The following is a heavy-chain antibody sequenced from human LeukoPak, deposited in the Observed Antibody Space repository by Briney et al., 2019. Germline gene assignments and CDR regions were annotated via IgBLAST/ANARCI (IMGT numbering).Heavy chain of an antibody. D-gene: IGHD2-21*02. CDR2: INPSVDVT. J-gene: IGHJ4*02. Sequence: ASVNVSCMASGYTFSSHSMHWVRQAPGQGLEGMGIINPSVDVTTYAQNFQGRVIMTRDMSTSTVNMELSSLRSEDTAVYYCARDRDWHFDYWGQGTLVTVSS. CDR1: GYTFSSHS. V-gene: IGHV1-46*01. CDR3: ARDRDWHFDY.